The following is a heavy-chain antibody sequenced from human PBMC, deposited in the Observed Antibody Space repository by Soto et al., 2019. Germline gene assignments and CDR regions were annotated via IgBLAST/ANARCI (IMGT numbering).Heavy chain of an antibody. CDR3: ARDPFSSIVVVVAATPELSWFDP. Sequence: PSETLSLTCAVSGYSISSGYYWGWIRQPPGKGLEWIGSIYHSGSTYYNPSLKSRVTISVDTSKNQFSLKLSSVTAADTAVYYCARDPFSSIVVVVAATPELSWFDPWGQGTLGTVSS. CDR2: IYHSGST. CDR1: GYSISSGYY. V-gene: IGHV4-38-2*02. J-gene: IGHJ5*02. D-gene: IGHD2-15*01.